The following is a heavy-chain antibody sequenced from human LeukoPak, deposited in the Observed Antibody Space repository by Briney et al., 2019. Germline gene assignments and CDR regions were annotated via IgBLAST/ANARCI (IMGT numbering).Heavy chain of an antibody. CDR2: INHSGDT. CDR3: VRGRVKGKY. D-gene: IGHD2/OR15-2a*01. Sequence: PSETLSLTCAVYGGPFSGYYWTWIRQPPGKGLEWIGEINHSGDTNYNPSLKSRVTISVDTSKNQFSLKLSSVTAADTAVYYCVRGRVKGKYWGQGTLVTVSS. V-gene: IGHV4-34*01. CDR1: GGPFSGYY. J-gene: IGHJ4*02.